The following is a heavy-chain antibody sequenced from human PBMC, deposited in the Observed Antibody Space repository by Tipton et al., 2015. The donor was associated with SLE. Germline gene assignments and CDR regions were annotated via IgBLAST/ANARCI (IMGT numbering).Heavy chain of an antibody. V-gene: IGHV4-31*03. CDR2: IYYSGSS. CDR1: GGSITRGGCY. CDR3: ASSGYAYGYGAGGAFDI. J-gene: IGHJ3*02. D-gene: IGHD5-18*01. Sequence: TLSLTCTVSGGSITRGGCYWSWIRQLPGKGLEWIGYIYYSGSSYSNPSPKSRLTISVDTSNSQFSLKLSSVTAADTATYYCASSGYAYGYGAGGAFDIWGQGAVVTVSS.